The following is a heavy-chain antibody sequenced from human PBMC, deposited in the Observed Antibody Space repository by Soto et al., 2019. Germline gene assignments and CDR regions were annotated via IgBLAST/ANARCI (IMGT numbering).Heavy chain of an antibody. D-gene: IGHD3-22*01. CDR3: GKQVGYYDSSGYSDY. J-gene: IGHJ4*02. Sequence: PGGSLRLSCAASGFTFSSYAVSWVRQAPGKGLEWGSALSGSGGSTYYADSVQGRFTISRDNSKSTQYLQMNSLRAQDTAVYYCGKQVGYYDSSGYSDYWGQGTLVTVSS. CDR2: LSGSGGST. V-gene: IGHV3-23*01. CDR1: GFTFSSYA.